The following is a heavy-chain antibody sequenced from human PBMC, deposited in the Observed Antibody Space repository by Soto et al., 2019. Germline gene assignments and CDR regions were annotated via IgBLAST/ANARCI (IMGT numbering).Heavy chain of an antibody. J-gene: IGHJ4*02. CDR2: MKSYGSGGTT. Sequence: PGGSLRLSCAASGFTFRPAWMSWVRQAPGKGLEWVARMKSYGSGGTTEYNAPVKGRFTISRDDSKNMVHLQMNSLRAEDTAVYSCTKHRAGFGSGSDKFYFESWGQGTVVTVSS. V-gene: IGHV3-15*01. CDR3: TKHRAGFGSGSDKFYFES. CDR1: GFTFRPAW. D-gene: IGHD3-10*01.